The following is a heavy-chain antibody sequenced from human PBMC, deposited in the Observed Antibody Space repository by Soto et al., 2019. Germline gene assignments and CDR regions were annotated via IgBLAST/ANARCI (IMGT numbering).Heavy chain of an antibody. CDR2: IRSKAYGGTP. CDR3: TRNTAPAAHFDS. D-gene: IGHD5-18*01. J-gene: IGHJ4*02. CDR1: GFTFGDYA. Sequence: PGGTLRLSCTGSGFTFGDYAMSWFRLAPGKGLEWVGFIRSKAYGGTPEYAASVRGRFTISRDDSKSIAYLQMNSLKTEDTAVYYCTRNTAPAAHFDSWGQGTLVTVSS. V-gene: IGHV3-49*03.